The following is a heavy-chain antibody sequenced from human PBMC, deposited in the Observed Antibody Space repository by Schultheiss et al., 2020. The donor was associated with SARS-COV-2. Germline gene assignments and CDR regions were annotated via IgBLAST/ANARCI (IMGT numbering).Heavy chain of an antibody. J-gene: IGHJ4*02. CDR3: ARAQAGTTFPDY. CDR2: ISYDGSNK. Sequence: GESLKISCAASGFTFSSYGMHWVRQAPGKGLEWVAVISYDGSNKYYADSVKGRFTISRDNSKNTLYLQMNSLRAEDTAVFYCARAQAGTTFPDYWGQGTLVTVSS. V-gene: IGHV3-30*12. D-gene: IGHD1-1*01. CDR1: GFTFSSYG.